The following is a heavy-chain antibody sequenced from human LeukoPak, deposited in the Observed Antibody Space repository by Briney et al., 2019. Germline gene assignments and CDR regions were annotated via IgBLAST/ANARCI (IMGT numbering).Heavy chain of an antibody. CDR3: AREDSNYGGWFDP. CDR1: GGSISSGGYY. V-gene: IGHV4-30-2*01. J-gene: IGHJ5*02. CDR2: IYHSGST. D-gene: IGHD4-11*01. Sequence: SETLSLTCTVSGGSISSGGYYWSWIRQPPGKGLEWIGYIYHSGSTYYNPSLKSRVTISVDRSKNQFSLKLSSVTAADTAVYYCAREDSNYGGWFDPWGQGTLVTVSS.